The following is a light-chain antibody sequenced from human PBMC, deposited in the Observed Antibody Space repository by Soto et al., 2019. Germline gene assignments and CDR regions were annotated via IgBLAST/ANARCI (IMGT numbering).Light chain of an antibody. CDR1: QSASSNY. J-gene: IGKJ1*01. Sequence: EIVLTQSPGTLSLSPGERATLSCRASQSASSNYLAWHQQKPGQAPRLLIYGASSRATGIPDRFSGSGSGTDFTLTIRRLEPEDFAVYYCQQYGSSYPWTFGQGTKVDIK. V-gene: IGKV3-20*01. CDR3: QQYGSSYPWT. CDR2: GAS.